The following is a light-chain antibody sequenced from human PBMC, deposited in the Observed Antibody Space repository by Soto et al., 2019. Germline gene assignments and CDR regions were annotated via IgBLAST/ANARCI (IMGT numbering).Light chain of an antibody. J-gene: IGKJ5*01. V-gene: IGKV1-39*01. Sequence: DIQMTQSPSSLSASVGDRVSITCRASQNINTRLNWFQQRPGEVPNLLIYAASTLHSGVPSRFSGSGYGTDFTLTISSLQPEDFATYYCQQAYNHPVTFDQGTRLDIK. CDR3: QQAYNHPVT. CDR1: QNINTR. CDR2: AAS.